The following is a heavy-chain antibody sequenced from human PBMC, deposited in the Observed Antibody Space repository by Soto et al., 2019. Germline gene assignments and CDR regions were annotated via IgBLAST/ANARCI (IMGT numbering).Heavy chain of an antibody. Sequence: SSETLSLTCTVSGGSIRNGDYYWGWIRQPPGKGLEWIGYVYYSGTTYSHPSLNSRVSISVDTSENQFSLRLTSVAAADTAVYYCVTVNLVGAAYYFDYWGPGTLVTVSS. D-gene: IGHD1-26*01. CDR1: GGSIRNGDYY. J-gene: IGHJ4*02. V-gene: IGHV4-30-4*01. CDR2: VYYSGTT. CDR3: VTVNLVGAAYYFDY.